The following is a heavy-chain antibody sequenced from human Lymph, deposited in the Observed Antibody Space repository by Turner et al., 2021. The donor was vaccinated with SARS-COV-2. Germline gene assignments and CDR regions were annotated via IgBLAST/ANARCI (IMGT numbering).Heavy chain of an antibody. Sequence: VQLVESGGGVVQPGPSLRLSRAASGFTSSSYGMHWVRQAPGRGLEWVALISYDGSNKFYADSVKGRFTISRDNSKNTLYLQINSLRAEDTAVYYCAKGGLITMEPLGGFDPWGQGTLVTVSS. CDR1: GFTSSSYG. D-gene: IGHD3-10*01. CDR2: ISYDGSNK. CDR3: AKGGLITMEPLGGFDP. J-gene: IGHJ5*02. V-gene: IGHV3-30*18.